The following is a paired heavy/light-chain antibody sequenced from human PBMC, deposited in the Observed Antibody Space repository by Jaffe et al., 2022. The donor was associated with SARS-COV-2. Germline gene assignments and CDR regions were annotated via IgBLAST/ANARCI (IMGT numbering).Heavy chain of an antibody. V-gene: IGHV6-1*01. CDR3: ARALGATFDS. D-gene: IGHD1-26*01. CDR2: TYYRSKWST. Sequence: QVLLRQSGPDLVKPSQTLSLTCAISGDSVSSKSVSWNWIRQSPSRGLEWLGRTYYRSKWSTDYARSVRSRISVNPDTSKNQFSLHLSSVTPDETAVYYCARALGATFDSWGQGILVTVSS. J-gene: IGHJ4*02. CDR1: GDSVSSKSVS.
Light chain of an antibody. V-gene: IGLV1-44*01. CDR1: SSIIGSGS. J-gene: IGLJ3*02. CDR2: SYD. CDR3: AAWDASLTGWV. Sequence: QSVLTQPPSASGAPGHRVTISCSGSSSIIGSGSVTWYQQLPGTAPKLLIDSYDQRPSGVPDRFSGSKSDTSASLAISGLQSEDEAVYFCAAWDASLTGWVFGGGTEVTVL.